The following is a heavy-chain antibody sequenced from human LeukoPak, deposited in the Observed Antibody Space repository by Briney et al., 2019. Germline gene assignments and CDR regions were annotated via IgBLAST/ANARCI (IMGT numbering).Heavy chain of an antibody. CDR2: MNPNSGNT. CDR3: ARAYYYDSSGYYHEAFDI. Sequence: ASVKVSCKASGYTFTSYDINWVRQATGQGLEWMGRMNPNSGNTGYAQKFQGRVTMTRNTSISTAYMELSSLRSEDTAVYYCARAYYYDSSGYYHEAFDIWGQGTMVTVSS. CDR1: GYTFTSYD. D-gene: IGHD3-22*01. J-gene: IGHJ3*02. V-gene: IGHV1-8*01.